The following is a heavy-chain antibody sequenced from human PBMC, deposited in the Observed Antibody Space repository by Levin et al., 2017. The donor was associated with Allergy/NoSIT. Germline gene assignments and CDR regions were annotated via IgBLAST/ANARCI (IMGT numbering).Heavy chain of an antibody. J-gene: IGHJ6*02. CDR3: ARGSSWTYGMDV. CDR1: GFTFSSYS. Sequence: PVGSLRLSCAASGFTFSSYSMNWVRQAPGKGLEWVSSISSSSSYIYYADSVKGRFTISRDNAKNSLYLQMNSLRAEDTAVYYCARGSSWTYGMDVWGQGTTVTVSS. D-gene: IGHD6-13*01. CDR2: ISSSSSYI. V-gene: IGHV3-21*01.